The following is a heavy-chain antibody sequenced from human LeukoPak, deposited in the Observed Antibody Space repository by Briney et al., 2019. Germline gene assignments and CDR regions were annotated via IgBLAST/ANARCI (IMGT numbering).Heavy chain of an antibody. Sequence: GGSLRLSCGASGFTFSSYAMSWVRQAPGKGLEWVSAITVSGGSTYYADSVKGRFTISRDNSKNTLYLQMNSLRAEDTAVYYCARDPPHTWGLGIWGQGTMVTVSS. V-gene: IGHV3-23*01. CDR2: ITVSGGST. CDR3: ARDPPHTWGLGI. J-gene: IGHJ3*02. CDR1: GFTFSSYA. D-gene: IGHD3/OR15-3a*01.